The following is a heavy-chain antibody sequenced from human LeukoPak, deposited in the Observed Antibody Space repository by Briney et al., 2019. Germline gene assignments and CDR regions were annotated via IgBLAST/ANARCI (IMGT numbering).Heavy chain of an antibody. J-gene: IGHJ4*02. D-gene: IGHD3-22*01. CDR3: ARGRLLLRTVDY. V-gene: IGHV4-39*01. Sequence: PSETLSLTCSVSGGSISSNSYYWGWIRQPPGKGLEWIGNIHYSGSTIYNPSLKSRVTISVDTSKNQFSLKLSSVTAADTAVYYCARGRLLLRTVDYWGQGTLVTVSS. CDR2: IHYSGST. CDR1: GGSISSNSYY.